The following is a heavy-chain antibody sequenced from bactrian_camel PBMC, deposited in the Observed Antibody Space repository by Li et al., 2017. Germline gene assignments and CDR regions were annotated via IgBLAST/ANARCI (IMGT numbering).Heavy chain of an antibody. CDR1: GYTPRRVC. V-gene: IGHV3S1*01. CDR2: ISTGGGTT. J-gene: IGHJ4*01. D-gene: IGHD2*01. Sequence: HVQLVESGGGSVQAGGSLRLSCTASGYTPRRVCMAWFRQAPGKEREGVAAISTGGGTTYYADSVKGRFTISQDNAKNTVYLQMNSLKPEDTATYYCALNGGYCIRPITAQYNYWGQGTQVTVS. CDR3: ALNGGYCIRPITAQYNY.